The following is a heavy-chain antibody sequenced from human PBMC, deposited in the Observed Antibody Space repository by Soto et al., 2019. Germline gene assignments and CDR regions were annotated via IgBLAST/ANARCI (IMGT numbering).Heavy chain of an antibody. CDR3: AREGNRGIEAARIVDY. Sequence: PGGSVRMCCAAAVLTFSSYSMYWVRQAQGKGLEWVSYISSSSSTIYYADSVKGRFTISRDNAKNSLYLQMNSLRAEDTAVYYCAREGNRGIEAARIVDYWFHGPLVTVPS. CDR1: VLTFSSYS. J-gene: IGHJ4*01. CDR2: ISSSSSTI. V-gene: IGHV3-48*01. D-gene: IGHD6-13*01.